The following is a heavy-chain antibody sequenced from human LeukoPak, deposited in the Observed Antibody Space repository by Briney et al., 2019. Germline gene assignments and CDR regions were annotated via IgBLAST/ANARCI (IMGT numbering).Heavy chain of an antibody. CDR2: IRYDGSNK. Sequence: GGSLRLSCAASGFSFSTYSMNWVRQAPGKGLEWVAFIRYDGSNKYYADSVKGRFTISRDNSKNTLYLQMNSLRAEDTAVYYCAKDALYAFDPWGQGTLVTVSS. V-gene: IGHV3-30*02. D-gene: IGHD3-16*01. J-gene: IGHJ5*02. CDR3: AKDALYAFDP. CDR1: GFSFSTYS.